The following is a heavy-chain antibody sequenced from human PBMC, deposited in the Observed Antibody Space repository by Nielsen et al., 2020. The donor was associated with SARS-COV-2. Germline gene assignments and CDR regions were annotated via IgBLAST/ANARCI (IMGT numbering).Heavy chain of an antibody. V-gene: IGHV4-59*01. Sequence: WIRQPPGKGLEWIGYIYYSGSTNYNPSLKSRVTISVDTSKNQFSLKLSSVTAADTAMYYCARTRDPYYDSSGLPFDYWGQGTLVTVSS. D-gene: IGHD3-22*01. CDR3: ARTRDPYYDSSGLPFDY. CDR2: IYYSGST. J-gene: IGHJ4*02.